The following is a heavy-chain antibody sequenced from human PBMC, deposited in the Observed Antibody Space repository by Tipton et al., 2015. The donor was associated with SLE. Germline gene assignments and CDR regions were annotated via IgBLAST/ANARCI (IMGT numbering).Heavy chain of an antibody. Sequence: TLSLTCTVSGGSISSYYWSWIRRPPGKGLRWIGGIFYTGNTYYNPSLKSRVTISVDTSKSQFSLELSSVTAADTAVYYCVRLRSKVLIDYWGQGTLVTVSS. J-gene: IGHJ4*02. V-gene: IGHV4-39*07. CDR1: GGSISSYY. CDR2: IFYTGNT. D-gene: IGHD2-8*01. CDR3: VRLRSKVLIDY.